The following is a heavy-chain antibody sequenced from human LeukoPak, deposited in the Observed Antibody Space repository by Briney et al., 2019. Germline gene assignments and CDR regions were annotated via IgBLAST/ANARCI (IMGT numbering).Heavy chain of an antibody. V-gene: IGHV1-2*02. D-gene: IGHD6-13*01. CDR1: GYTFTGYY. CDR3: ARAPIAAAYNWFDP. J-gene: IGHJ5*02. CDR2: INPNSGGT. Sequence: GASVKVSCKASGYTFTGYYMHCVRHAPGQGREWMGWINPNSGGTNYAQKFQGRVTMTRDTSISTAYMELSRLRSDDTAVYYCARAPIAAAYNWFDPWGQGTLVTVSS.